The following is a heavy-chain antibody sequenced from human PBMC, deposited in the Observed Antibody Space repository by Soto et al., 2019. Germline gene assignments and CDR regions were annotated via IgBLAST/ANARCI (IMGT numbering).Heavy chain of an antibody. J-gene: IGHJ4*02. CDR3: ARANYYYVRSGYLYYFDY. CDR1: GGSISTYY. V-gene: IGHV4-59*01. D-gene: IGHD3-22*01. Sequence: SETLSLTCTVSGGSISTYYWSWIRQPPGKGLEWIGYIYYSGSTNYNPSLKSRGTISVDTSKNQFSLKLRSVTAADTAVYYCARANYYYVRSGYLYYFDYWGQGTLVTVSS. CDR2: IYYSGST.